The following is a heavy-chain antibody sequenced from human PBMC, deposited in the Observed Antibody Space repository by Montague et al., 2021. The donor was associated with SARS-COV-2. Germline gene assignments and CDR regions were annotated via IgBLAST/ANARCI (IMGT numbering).Heavy chain of an antibody. CDR3: ARDSEYSIDY. CDR2: TYYRSKWYN. D-gene: IGHD6-6*01. Sequence: CAISGDSVSSNTVAWNWFRQSPSRGLEWLGRTYYRSKWYNDYAVSMQSRVTINPDTSKSQFSLHVNSVTPEDTAVYYCARDSEYSIDYWGRGLLVTVSS. J-gene: IGHJ4*02. CDR1: GDSVSSNTVA. V-gene: IGHV6-1*01.